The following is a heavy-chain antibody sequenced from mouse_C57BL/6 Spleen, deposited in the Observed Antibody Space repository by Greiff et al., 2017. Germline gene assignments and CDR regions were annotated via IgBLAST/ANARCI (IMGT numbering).Heavy chain of an antibody. CDR2: INPSSGDT. J-gene: IGHJ4*01. CDR1: GYTFTSYT. Sequence: QVQLQQSGAELARPGASVKMSCKASGYTFTSYTMPWVKQRPGQGLEWIGYINPSSGDTKYNQKFKDKATLTVDKSSSTAYMQLSSLTSEYSAVYYCARACYDGYYVLYAMDYWGQGTSVTVSS. V-gene: IGHV1-4*01. CDR3: ARACYDGYYVLYAMDY. D-gene: IGHD2-3*01.